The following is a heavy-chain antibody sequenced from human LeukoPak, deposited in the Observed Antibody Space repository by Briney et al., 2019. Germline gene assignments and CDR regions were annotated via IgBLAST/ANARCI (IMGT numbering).Heavy chain of an antibody. CDR2: ISSSSSYI. CDR3: ARAAYCGGDCYSLRYFDY. Sequence: GGSLRLSCAASGFTFSSYSMNWVRQAPGKGLEGVSSISSSSSYIYYADSVKGRFTISRDNAKNSLYLQMNSLRAEDTAVYYCARAAYCGGDCYSLRYFDYWGQGTLVTVSS. CDR1: GFTFSSYS. V-gene: IGHV3-21*01. J-gene: IGHJ4*02. D-gene: IGHD2-21*02.